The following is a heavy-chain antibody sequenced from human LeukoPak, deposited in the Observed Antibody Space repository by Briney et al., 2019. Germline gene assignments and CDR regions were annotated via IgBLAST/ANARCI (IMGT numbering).Heavy chain of an antibody. Sequence: GGSLRLSCAASGFTFSSYAMSWVRQAPGKGLEWVSAISGSGGSTYYADSVKGRFTISRDNSKNTLYLQMNSLRAEDTAVYYCARGGSSSWYRWAPTPYYFDYWGQGTLVTVSS. V-gene: IGHV3-23*01. D-gene: IGHD6-13*01. J-gene: IGHJ4*02. CDR2: ISGSGGST. CDR3: ARGGSSSWYRWAPTPYYFDY. CDR1: GFTFSSYA.